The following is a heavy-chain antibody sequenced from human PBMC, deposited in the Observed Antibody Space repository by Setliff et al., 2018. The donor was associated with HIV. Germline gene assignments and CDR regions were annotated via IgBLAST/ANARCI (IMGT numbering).Heavy chain of an antibody. Sequence: GGSLRLSCAASGFSFSNYAMTWVRQAPGKGLEWVSTINSAERTFYAKSVKGRFTISRDNSKNMLYLQMNGLRADDTAVYYCAKDQARGLTYWGQGTLVTVSS. J-gene: IGHJ4*02. CDR1: GFSFSNYA. D-gene: IGHD3-10*01. CDR2: INSAERT. V-gene: IGHV3-23*01. CDR3: AKDQARGLTY.